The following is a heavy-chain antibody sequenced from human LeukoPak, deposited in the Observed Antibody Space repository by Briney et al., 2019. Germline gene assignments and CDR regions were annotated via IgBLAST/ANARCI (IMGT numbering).Heavy chain of an antibody. Sequence: GESLKISCKGSGYSFTSYWIGWVRQMPGKGLEWMGIIYPGDSDTRYSPSFQGQVTISDDKSISTAYLQWSSLKASDTAMYYCARYQSGSYPYYYYYYMDVWGKGTTVTVSS. CDR1: GYSFTSYW. J-gene: IGHJ6*03. V-gene: IGHV5-51*01. CDR3: ARYQSGSYPYYYYYYMDV. CDR2: IYPGDSDT. D-gene: IGHD1-26*01.